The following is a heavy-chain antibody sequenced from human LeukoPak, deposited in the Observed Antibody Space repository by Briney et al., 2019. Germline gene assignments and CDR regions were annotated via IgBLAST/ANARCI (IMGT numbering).Heavy chain of an antibody. CDR2: IKSKTDGGTT. CDR3: TTDWPDIVATMYYFDY. D-gene: IGHD5-12*01. Sequence: GGSLRLSCAASGFTFSNAWMSWVRQAPGKGLEWVGRIKSKTDGGTTDYAAPVKGRFTISRDDSKNTLYLQMNSLKTEDTAVYYYTTDWPDIVATMYYFDYWGQGTLVTVSS. V-gene: IGHV3-15*01. CDR1: GFTFSNAW. J-gene: IGHJ4*02.